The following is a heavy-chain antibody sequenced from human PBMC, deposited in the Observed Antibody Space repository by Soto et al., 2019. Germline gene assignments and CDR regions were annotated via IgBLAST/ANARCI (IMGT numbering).Heavy chain of an antibody. V-gene: IGHV4-59*11. D-gene: IGHD7-27*01. CDR1: GGSINNHY. Sequence: QVHLQESGPGLVKPSETLSLTCTVSGGSINNHYWSWIRQPPGKGLEWIGYIYYTGSTNYNPPLKSRVTMSVETSKNRVTLNLTSLTAADTAIYYCARANWYSEYWGQGTLVTVSS. J-gene: IGHJ4*02. CDR3: ARANWYSEY. CDR2: IYYTGST.